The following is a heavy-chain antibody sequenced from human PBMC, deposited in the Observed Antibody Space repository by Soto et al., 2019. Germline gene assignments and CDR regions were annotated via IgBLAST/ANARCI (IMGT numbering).Heavy chain of an antibody. CDR3: ARVPIAADEHFDY. J-gene: IGHJ4*02. Sequence: PGGSLRLSCAASGFTFSFYSMNWVRRAPGKGLEWVSYISSTNSTIYYADSAKGRFTISRDNAKTSLYLQMNSLRAEDTAVYYCARVPIAADEHFDYWGQGTLVTVSS. CDR1: GFTFSFYS. V-gene: IGHV3-48*01. D-gene: IGHD6-13*01. CDR2: ISSTNSTI.